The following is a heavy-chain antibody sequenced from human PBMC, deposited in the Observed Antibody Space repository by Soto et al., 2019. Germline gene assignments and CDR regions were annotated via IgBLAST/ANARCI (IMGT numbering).Heavy chain of an antibody. CDR1: GGSISSSSYY. Sequence: SSETLSLTCTVSGGSISSSSYYWGWIRQPPGKGLEWIGSIYYSGSTYYNPSLKSRVTISVDTSKNQFSLKLSSVTAADTAVYYCARHRVVTPDWFDPWGQGTLVTVSS. V-gene: IGHV4-39*01. CDR2: IYYSGST. J-gene: IGHJ5*02. D-gene: IGHD3-22*01. CDR3: ARHRVVTPDWFDP.